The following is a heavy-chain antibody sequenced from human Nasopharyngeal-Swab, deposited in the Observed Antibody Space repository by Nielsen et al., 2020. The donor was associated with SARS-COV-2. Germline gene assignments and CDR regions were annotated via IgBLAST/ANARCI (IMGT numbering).Heavy chain of an antibody. V-gene: IGHV4-61*08. CDR1: GGSISSGDYS. CDR3: ARVTAMAPGHYFDY. J-gene: IGHJ4*02. Sequence: SETLSLTCAVSGGSISSGDYSWNWIRQPPGKGLEWIGEINHSGSTNYNPSLKSRVTMSVDTSKNQFSLKLSSVTAADTAVYYCARVTAMAPGHYFDYWGQGTLVTVSS. CDR2: INHSGST. D-gene: IGHD5-18*01.